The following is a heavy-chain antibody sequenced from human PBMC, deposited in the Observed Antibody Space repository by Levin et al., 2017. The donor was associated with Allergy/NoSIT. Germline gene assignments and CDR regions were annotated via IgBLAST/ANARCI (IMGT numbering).Heavy chain of an antibody. CDR2: ISSSSSYI. Sequence: LSLPCAASGFTFSSYSMNWVRQAPGKGLEWVSSISSSSSYIYYADSVKGRFTISRDNAKNSLYLQMNSLRAEDTAVYYCARDRANYGDYDYWGQGTLVTVSS. J-gene: IGHJ4*02. D-gene: IGHD4-17*01. CDR3: ARDRANYGDYDY. CDR1: GFTFSSYS. V-gene: IGHV3-21*01.